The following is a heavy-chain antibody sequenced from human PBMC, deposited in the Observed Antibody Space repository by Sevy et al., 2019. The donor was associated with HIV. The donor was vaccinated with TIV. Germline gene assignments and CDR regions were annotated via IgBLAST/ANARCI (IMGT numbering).Heavy chain of an antibody. D-gene: IGHD3-3*01. CDR1: GYSFTSYW. CDR2: IYPGDSDT. Sequence: GESLKISCKGSGYSFTSYWIGWVRQMPGKGLEWMGIIYPGDSDTRDSPSFQGQVTISADKSISTAYLQWSSLKASDTAMYYCARLLKTIFGVVAPQDYYYGMDVWGHGTTVT. J-gene: IGHJ6*02. CDR3: ARLLKTIFGVVAPQDYYYGMDV. V-gene: IGHV5-51*01.